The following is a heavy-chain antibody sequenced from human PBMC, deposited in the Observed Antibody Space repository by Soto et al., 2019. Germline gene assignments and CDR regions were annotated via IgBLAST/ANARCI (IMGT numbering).Heavy chain of an antibody. V-gene: IGHV3-48*01. J-gene: IGHJ4*02. CDR2: ISIGGTTI. Sequence: PGGSLRLSCAASGFTFRNYNMNWVRQAPGKGLEWVSHISIGGTTIDYADSVKGRFTISRDNAKNSLYLQMNSLRAEDTAVYYCARGGYSHGFPFDYWVQGTLLTVSS. D-gene: IGHD5-18*01. CDR1: GFTFRNYN. CDR3: ARGGYSHGFPFDY.